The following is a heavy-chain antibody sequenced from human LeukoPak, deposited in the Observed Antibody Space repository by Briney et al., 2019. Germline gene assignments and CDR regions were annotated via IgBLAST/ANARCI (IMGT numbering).Heavy chain of an antibody. J-gene: IGHJ4*02. CDR2: INHSGST. D-gene: IGHD3-9*01. V-gene: IGHV4-34*01. Sequence: PSETLSLTCAVYGGSFSGYYWSWIRQPPGKGLEWIGEINHSGSTNYNPSLKSRVTISVDTSKNQSSLKLSSVTAADTAVYYCARGRILTGNYPFDYWGQGTLVTVSS. CDR1: GGSFSGYY. CDR3: ARGRILTGNYPFDY.